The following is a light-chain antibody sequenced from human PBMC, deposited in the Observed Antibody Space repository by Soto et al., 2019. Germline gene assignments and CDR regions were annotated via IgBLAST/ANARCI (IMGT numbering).Light chain of an antibody. J-gene: IGLJ1*01. CDR2: QVN. CDR1: SSDIGVYDF. Sequence: QSALTQPPSASGSPGQSVTISCTGTSSDIGVYDFVSWYQQHPGKAPKVIIYQVNKRPSGVPDRFSGSKSGNTASLTVSGLRPEDEDDYFCSSFAGSYSPYVFGTGTKLTVL. V-gene: IGLV2-8*01. CDR3: SSFAGSYSPYV.